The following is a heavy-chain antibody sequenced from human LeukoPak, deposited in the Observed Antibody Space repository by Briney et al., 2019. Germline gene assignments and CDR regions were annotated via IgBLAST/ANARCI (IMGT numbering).Heavy chain of an antibody. D-gene: IGHD3-22*01. J-gene: IGHJ6*02. V-gene: IGHV3-33*01. Sequence: GGSLRLSCAASGFTFSSYGMHWVRQAPGKGLEWVAVIWYDGSNKYYADSVKGRFTISRDNSKNTLYLQMNSLRAEDTAVYYCAREYYYDSSGHAYYYGMDVWGQGTTVTVSS. CDR3: AREYYYDSSGHAYYYGMDV. CDR2: IWYDGSNK. CDR1: GFTFSSYG.